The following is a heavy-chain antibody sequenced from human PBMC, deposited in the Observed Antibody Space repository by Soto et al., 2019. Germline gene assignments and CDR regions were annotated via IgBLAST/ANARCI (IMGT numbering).Heavy chain of an antibody. V-gene: IGHV1-69*01. CDR1: GGAFATFA. J-gene: IGHJ4*02. Sequence: QVQLVQSGAEVKKPESSVKVSCKASGGAFATFAISWVRQAPGQGLEWMGGIIPIFGTGTSAQRFQGRVTITADQSTSTVYMELSSLRSEDTAMYYCARGWGSGSYCDYWGQGTLVTVSS. D-gene: IGHD3-10*01. CDR2: IIPIFGTG. CDR3: ARGWGSGSYCDY.